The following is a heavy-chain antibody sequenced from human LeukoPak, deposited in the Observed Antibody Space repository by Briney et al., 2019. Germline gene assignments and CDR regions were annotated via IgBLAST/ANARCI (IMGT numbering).Heavy chain of an antibody. CDR2: IKTKRDGATI. Sequence: GGSLRLSCAVSGFTFNKAWMSWVRQAPGKGLEWVGRIKTKRDGATIDYAAPVKGRFTISRDDSKDMLFLQMDILKTEDTAIYYCTTDTLPSRDDTFATWGQGTMVTVSS. V-gene: IGHV3-15*05. CDR3: TTDTLPSRDDTFAT. J-gene: IGHJ3*02. CDR1: GFTFNKAW.